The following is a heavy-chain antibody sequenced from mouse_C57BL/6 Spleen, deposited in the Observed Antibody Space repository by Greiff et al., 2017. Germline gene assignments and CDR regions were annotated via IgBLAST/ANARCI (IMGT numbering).Heavy chain of an antibody. CDR2: ISNGGGST. J-gene: IGHJ4*01. CDR3: ARRKAGYYAMDY. V-gene: IGHV5-12*01. Sequence: EVKLMESGGGLVQPGGSLKLSCAASGFTFSDYYMYWVRQTPEKRLEWVAYISNGGGSTYYPDTVKGRFTISRDNAKNTLYLQMSRLKSEDTAMYYCARRKAGYYAMDYWGQGTSVTVSS. CDR1: GFTFSDYY.